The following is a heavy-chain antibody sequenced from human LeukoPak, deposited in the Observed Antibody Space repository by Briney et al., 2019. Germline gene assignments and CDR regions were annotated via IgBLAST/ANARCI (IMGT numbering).Heavy chain of an antibody. J-gene: IGHJ3*02. CDR3: ARDPDGDAFDI. V-gene: IGHV3-7*01. Sequence: GGSLRLSCAASGFTFSSYWMSWVRQAPGKGLEWVANIKQDGSEKYYVDSVRGRFTISRDNAKNSLYLQMNSLRAEDTAVYYCARDPDGDAFDIWGQGTMVTVSS. D-gene: IGHD5-24*01. CDR2: IKQDGSEK. CDR1: GFTFSSYW.